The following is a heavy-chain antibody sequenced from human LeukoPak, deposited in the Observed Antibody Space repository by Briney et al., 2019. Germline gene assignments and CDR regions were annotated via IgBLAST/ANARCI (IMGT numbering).Heavy chain of an antibody. V-gene: IGHV4-4*02. CDR3: AREGGFYRSLDY. D-gene: IGHD3-3*01. J-gene: IGHJ4*02. CDR2: VHLDGRT. Sequence: SSETLSHTCGVSGGSVINTNWWTWVRQPPGKGLEWIGEVHLDGRTNYNPSLESRLTMSVDVSENQVSLKLTSVTAADTAVYYCAREGGFYRSLDYSGQGTLVTVSS. CDR1: GGSVINTNW.